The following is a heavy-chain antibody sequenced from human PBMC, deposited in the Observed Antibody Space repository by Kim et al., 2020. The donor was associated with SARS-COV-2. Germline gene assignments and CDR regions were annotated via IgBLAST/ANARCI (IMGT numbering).Heavy chain of an antibody. V-gene: IGHV3-33*01. CDR3: ARDQRGSRNNGVVGY. Sequence: GGSLRLSCAASGFTFSSYGMHGVRQAPGKGLEWVAVICDDGSNKNYADSWKGRFAISRDNSKNKLYTQMHRLGTEDKPAYYYARDQRGSRNNGVVGYWG. D-gene: IGHD2-15*01. CDR1: GFTFSSYG. CDR2: ICDDGSNK. J-gene: IGHJ4*01.